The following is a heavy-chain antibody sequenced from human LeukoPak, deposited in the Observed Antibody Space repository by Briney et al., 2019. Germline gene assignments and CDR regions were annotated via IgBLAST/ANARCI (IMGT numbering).Heavy chain of an antibody. CDR3: ARDNPTMTRGNSFDP. Sequence: SETLSLTCAVYGGSFSGYYWSWIRQPPGKGLEWIGEINHSGSTNYNPSLKSRVTISVDASKNQFSLKLSSVTAADTAVYYCARDNPTMTRGNSFDPWGQGTLVTVSS. CDR2: INHSGST. D-gene: IGHD5-24*01. CDR1: GGSFSGYY. J-gene: IGHJ5*02. V-gene: IGHV4-34*01.